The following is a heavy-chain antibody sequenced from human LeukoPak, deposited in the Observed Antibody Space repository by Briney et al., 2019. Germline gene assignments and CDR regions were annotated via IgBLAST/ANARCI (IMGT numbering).Heavy chain of an antibody. CDR2: ISGNGGST. CDR1: GFTFSTYA. CDR3: AKPPPGSSSWLFDY. D-gene: IGHD6-13*01. V-gene: IGHV3-23*01. J-gene: IGHJ4*02. Sequence: GGSLRLSCAASGFTFSTYAMSWVRQAPGKGLEWVSTISGNGGSTYYADSVKGRFTISRDNSKNTLYLQMNSLRAEDTAVYYCAKPPPGSSSWLFDYWGQGTLVTVSS.